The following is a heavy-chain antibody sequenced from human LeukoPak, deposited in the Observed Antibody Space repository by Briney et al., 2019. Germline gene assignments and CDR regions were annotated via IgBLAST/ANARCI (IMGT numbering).Heavy chain of an antibody. V-gene: IGHV3-9*01. Sequence: GGSLRLSCAASGFTFDDYAMHWVRLAPGKGLEWVSGISWNSGSIDYAVSVKGRFIISRDNAKNSLYLQMNSLGPEDTALYYCAKGTGRYWTFFDYWGQGTLVIVSS. CDR2: ISWNSGSI. CDR3: AKGTGRYWTFFDY. CDR1: GFTFDDYA. J-gene: IGHJ4*02. D-gene: IGHD1-26*01.